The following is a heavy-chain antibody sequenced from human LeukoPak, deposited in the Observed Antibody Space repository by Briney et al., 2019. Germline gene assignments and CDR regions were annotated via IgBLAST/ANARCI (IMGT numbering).Heavy chain of an antibody. V-gene: IGHV1-18*01. J-gene: IGHJ3*02. Sequence: ASVKVSCKASGYTFTSYDISWVRQAPGQGLEWMGWISAYNGNTNYAQKFQGRVTMTTDTSTSTAYMELRSLRSDDTAVYYCARDNTVKGAFDIWGQGTMVTVSS. CDR3: ARDNTVKGAFDI. D-gene: IGHD4-17*01. CDR1: GYTFTSYD. CDR2: ISAYNGNT.